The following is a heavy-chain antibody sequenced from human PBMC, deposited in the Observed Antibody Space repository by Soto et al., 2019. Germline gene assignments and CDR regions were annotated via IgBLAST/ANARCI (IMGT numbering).Heavy chain of an antibody. CDR1: GYTFTGYY. J-gene: IGHJ4*02. CDR3: TRDRGGSYDSSGYYYFDY. CDR2: INPNSGGT. V-gene: IGHV1-2*02. D-gene: IGHD3-22*01. Sequence: ASVKVSCKASGYTFTGYYMHWVRQAPGQGLEWMGWINPNSGGTNYAQKFQGRVSMTRDTSISTAYMVLSRLISADTAVYYCTRDRGGSYDSSGYYYFDYGGQGTLVTVSS.